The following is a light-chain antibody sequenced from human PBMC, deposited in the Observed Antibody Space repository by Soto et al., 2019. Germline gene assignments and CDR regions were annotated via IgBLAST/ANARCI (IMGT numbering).Light chain of an antibody. V-gene: IGLV1-36*01. Sequence: QSVLTQPPSVSEAPRQRVTITCSGSRSNIGNNAVNWYQQFPGKAPKLLIYLLPSGVSDRFSGSKSGTSASLAISGLQSEDEADYYCAAWDDSLNGYVFGTGTKLTVL. CDR3: AAWDDSLNGYV. CDR1: RSNIGNNA. J-gene: IGLJ1*01.